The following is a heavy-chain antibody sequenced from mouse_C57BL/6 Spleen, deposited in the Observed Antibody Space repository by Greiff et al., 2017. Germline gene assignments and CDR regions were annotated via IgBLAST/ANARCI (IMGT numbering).Heavy chain of an antibody. Sequence: LQESGPGILQPSQTLSLTCSFSGFSLSTFGMGVGWIRQPSGKGLEWLAHIWWDDDKYYNPALKSRPTISKDTSKNQVFLKIANVDTADTATYYCARIFDDDYDGYYAMDYWGQGTSVTVSS. CDR2: IWWDDDK. J-gene: IGHJ4*01. V-gene: IGHV8-8*01. D-gene: IGHD2-4*01. CDR1: GFSLSTFGMG. CDR3: ARIFDDDYDGYYAMDY.